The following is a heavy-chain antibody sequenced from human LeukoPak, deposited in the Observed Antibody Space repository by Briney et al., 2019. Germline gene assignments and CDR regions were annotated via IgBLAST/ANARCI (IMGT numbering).Heavy chain of an antibody. D-gene: IGHD3-10*01. CDR2: INPNSGGT. Sequence: ASVKVSCKASGDTFTGYYMHWGRQAPGQGLEWMGWINPNSGGTNYAQKFQGRVTMTRDTSISTAYMELSRLRSDDTAVYYCARGLRITMVRGVIITSFGYWGQGTLVTVSS. V-gene: IGHV1-2*02. J-gene: IGHJ4*02. CDR3: ARGLRITMVRGVIITSFGY. CDR1: GDTFTGYY.